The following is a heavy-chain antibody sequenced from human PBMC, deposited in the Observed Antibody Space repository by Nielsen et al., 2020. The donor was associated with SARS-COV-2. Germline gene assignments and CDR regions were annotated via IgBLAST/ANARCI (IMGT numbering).Heavy chain of an antibody. CDR2: ISHTGST. Sequence: SETLSLTCAVYGGSFSDYHWTWIRQPPGKGLEWIGEISHTGSTKYNSSLQSRVTISEDTSKNQFSLKLSSVTAADTALYYCARERVGGITIFGVVTRYGMDVWGQGTTVTVSS. D-gene: IGHD3-3*01. V-gene: IGHV4-34*01. CDR1: GGSFSDYH. CDR3: ARERVGGITIFGVVTRYGMDV. J-gene: IGHJ6*02.